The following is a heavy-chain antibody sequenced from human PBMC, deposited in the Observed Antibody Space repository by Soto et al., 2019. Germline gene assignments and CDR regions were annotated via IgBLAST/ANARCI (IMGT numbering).Heavy chain of an antibody. CDR2: IIPIFGTA. CDR1: GGTFSSYA. Sequence: AASVKVSCKASGGTFSSYAISWVRQAPGQGLEWMGGIIPIFGTANYAQKFQGRVTITADESTSTAYMELSSLRSEDTAVYYCARDISSGWASNYYYYGMDVWGQGTTVTVSS. CDR3: ARDISSGWASNYYYYGMDV. V-gene: IGHV1-69*13. J-gene: IGHJ6*02. D-gene: IGHD6-19*01.